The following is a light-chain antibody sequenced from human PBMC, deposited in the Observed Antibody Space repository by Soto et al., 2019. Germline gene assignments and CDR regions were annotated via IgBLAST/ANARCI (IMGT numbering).Light chain of an antibody. CDR2: GAS. Sequence: EIVMTQSPATLSVSPGERATLSCRASQGVSGNLAWYQQKPGQAPRLLIHGASTRATGIPGRFSGSGSGTEFTLIISSLQSEDFAVYYCQQYNEWPETFGHGTKVDIK. V-gene: IGKV3-15*01. CDR1: QGVSGN. CDR3: QQYNEWPET. J-gene: IGKJ1*01.